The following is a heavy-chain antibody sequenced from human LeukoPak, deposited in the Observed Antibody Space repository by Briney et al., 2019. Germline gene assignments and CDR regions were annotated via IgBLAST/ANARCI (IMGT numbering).Heavy chain of an antibody. V-gene: IGHV1-69*05. J-gene: IGHJ3*02. CDR3: ARAHPHEIAAAGGGAFDI. D-gene: IGHD6-13*01. CDR2: IIPPFGTA. CDR1: GGTFSSYP. Sequence: ASVKVSCKASGGTFSSYPISWVRQAPGQGLEWMGGIIPPFGTANYAQKFQGRVTITTDESTSTAYMELSSLRSEDTAVYYCARAHPHEIAAAGGGAFDIWGQGTMVTVSS.